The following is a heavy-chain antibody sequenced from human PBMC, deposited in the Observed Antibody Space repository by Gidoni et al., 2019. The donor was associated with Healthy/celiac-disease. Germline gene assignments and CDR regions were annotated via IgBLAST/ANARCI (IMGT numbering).Heavy chain of an antibody. CDR3: ARDLRWFDP. V-gene: IGHV4-59*01. Sequence: QVQLQESGPGLVKPSETLSLTCTVSGGSISSYYWSWFRQPPGKGLEWIGYIYYSGSTNYNPSLKSRVTISVDTSKNQFSLKLSSVTAADTAVYYCARDLRWFDPWGQGTLVTVSS. CDR2: IYYSGST. CDR1: GGSISSYY. J-gene: IGHJ5*02.